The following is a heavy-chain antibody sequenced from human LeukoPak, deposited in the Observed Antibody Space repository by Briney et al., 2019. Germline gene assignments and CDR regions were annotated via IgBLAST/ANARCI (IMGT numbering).Heavy chain of an antibody. CDR3: ARSSDRPDTAMVTSDY. V-gene: IGHV4-39*01. CDR1: GGSITSSSYY. J-gene: IGHJ4*02. D-gene: IGHD5-18*01. CDR2: ISYSGST. Sequence: PSETQSLTCTVSGGSITSSSYYWGWIRQPPGKGLEWIGSISYSGSTYHNPSLKSRVTISVDTSKNQFSLKLSSVTAADTAVYYCARSSDRPDTAMVTSDYWGQGTLVTVSS.